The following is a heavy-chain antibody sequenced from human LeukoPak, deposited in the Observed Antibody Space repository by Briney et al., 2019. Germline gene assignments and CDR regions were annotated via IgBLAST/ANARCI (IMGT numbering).Heavy chain of an antibody. V-gene: IGHV3-53*01. CDR1: GITVSSNY. D-gene: IGHD6-13*01. J-gene: IGHJ6*02. CDR2: IYSGGST. Sequence: PGGSLRLSCAASGITVSSNYMSWVRQAPGKGLEWVSVIYSGGSTYYADSVKGRFTISRDNSKNTLYLQMNSLRAEDTAVYYCARDPGIAAAGALDGMDVWGQGTTVTVSS. CDR3: ARDPGIAAAGALDGMDV.